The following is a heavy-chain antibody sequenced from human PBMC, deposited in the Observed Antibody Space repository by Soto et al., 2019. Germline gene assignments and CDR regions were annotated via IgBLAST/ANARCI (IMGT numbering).Heavy chain of an antibody. D-gene: IGHD2-2*01. CDR3: ARNPYSAPYIVVVASSIVLDAFDI. V-gene: IGHV4-39*01. CDR2: MYYSGTT. CDR1: GGSISSSSYY. J-gene: IGHJ3*02. Sequence: SETLSLTCTVSGGSISSSSYYWGWIRQPPGKGLEWIGSMYYSGTTFFNPSLKSRVTISVDTSKNQLSLKLSSVTASDTAVYYCARNPYSAPYIVVVASSIVLDAFDIWGQGAMVT.